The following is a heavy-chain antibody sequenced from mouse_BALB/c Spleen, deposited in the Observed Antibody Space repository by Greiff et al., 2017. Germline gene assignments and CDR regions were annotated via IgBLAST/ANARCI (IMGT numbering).Heavy chain of an antibody. D-gene: IGHD1-1*01. CDR1: GFTFSDFY. V-gene: IGHV7-1*02. CDR3: ARDATHYYGSSYWYFDV. J-gene: IGHJ1*01. Sequence: EVKLVESGGGLVQPGGSLRLSCATSGFTFSDFYMEWVRQPPGKRLEWIAASRNKANDYTTEYSASVKGRFIVSRDTSQSILYLQMNALRAEDTAIYYCARDATHYYGSSYWYFDVWGAGTTVTVSS. CDR2: SRNKANDYTT.